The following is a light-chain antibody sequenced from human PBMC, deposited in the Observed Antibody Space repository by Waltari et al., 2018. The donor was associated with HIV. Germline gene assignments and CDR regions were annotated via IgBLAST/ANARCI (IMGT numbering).Light chain of an antibody. V-gene: IGLV2-23*02. CDR1: ISDIGPYNL. Sequence: QSALTQPASVSGSPGQSITISCTGTISDIGPYNLVSSYQQYPGRAPKLIIYEVSKRPSGVSDRFSGSKSGNRASLTVAGLKVEDEADYYCCSYAGGRVFVLFGGGTRLTV. CDR2: EVS. CDR3: CSYAGGRVFVL. J-gene: IGLJ2*01.